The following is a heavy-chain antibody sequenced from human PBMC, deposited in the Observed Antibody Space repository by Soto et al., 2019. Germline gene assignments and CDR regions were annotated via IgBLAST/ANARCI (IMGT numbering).Heavy chain of an antibody. CDR2: IIPILGIA. CDR1: GGTFSSYT. CDR3: ARGPNWNDDLLAI. Sequence: GASVKVSCKASGGTFSSYTISWVRQAPGQGLEWMGRIIPILGIANYAQKFQGRVTITADKSTSTAYMELSSLRSEDTAVYYCARGPNWNDDLLAIWGQGTMVTVSS. V-gene: IGHV1-69*02. J-gene: IGHJ3*02. D-gene: IGHD1-1*01.